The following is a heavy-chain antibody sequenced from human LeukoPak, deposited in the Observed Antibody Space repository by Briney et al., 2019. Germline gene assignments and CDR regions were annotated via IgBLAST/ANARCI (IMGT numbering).Heavy chain of an antibody. V-gene: IGHV6-1*01. J-gene: IGHJ4*02. Sequence: SQTLSLTCVISGDAVSSNSAAWNWIRQSPSSGLEWLGRTYYRSKWFYDYAVSVRSRIIIDPDTSDNQFSLRLNSVTPEDTAVYYCAGEVACCGADCYSAEFDYWGQGILVTVSS. D-gene: IGHD2-21*02. CDR2: TYYRSKWFY. CDR3: AGEVACCGADCYSAEFDY. CDR1: GDAVSSNSAA.